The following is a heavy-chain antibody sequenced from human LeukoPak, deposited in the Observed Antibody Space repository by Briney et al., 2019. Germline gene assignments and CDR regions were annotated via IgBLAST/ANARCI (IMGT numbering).Heavy chain of an antibody. CDR3: ARTYYYASGSYWP. D-gene: IGHD3-10*01. CDR1: GFTFSSYW. J-gene: IGHJ4*02. CDR2: IKQDGSEK. V-gene: IGHV3-7*03. Sequence: GGSLRLSCAASGFTFSSYWMSRVRPAPGKGLEWVTNIKQDGSEKYYVDSVKGRFTISRDNAKNSLYLQMSSLRAEGTAVYYCARTYYYASGSYWPWGQGTLVTVSS.